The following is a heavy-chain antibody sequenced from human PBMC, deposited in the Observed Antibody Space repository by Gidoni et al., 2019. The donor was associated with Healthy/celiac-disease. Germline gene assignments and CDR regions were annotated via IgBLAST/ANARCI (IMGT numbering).Heavy chain of an antibody. Sequence: QVQLQQWGAGLLKPSETLSLTCAVYVGSFSGYYWRWIRHPPGKGLEWIGEINHSGSTNYYPSLKSRVTISVDTSKNQFSLKLSSVTAADTAVYYCARANPAPHFYDSSGYFYFDFWGQGTLVTVSS. CDR3: ARANPAPHFYDSSGYFYFDF. J-gene: IGHJ4*02. D-gene: IGHD3-22*01. CDR2: INHSGST. CDR1: VGSFSGYY. V-gene: IGHV4-34*02.